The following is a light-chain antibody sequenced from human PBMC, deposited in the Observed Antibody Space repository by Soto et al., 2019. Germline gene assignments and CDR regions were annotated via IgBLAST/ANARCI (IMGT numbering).Light chain of an antibody. J-gene: IGKJ1*01. CDR3: QHYNDLPLT. CDR2: GAY. CDR1: QSVATN. V-gene: IGKV3-15*01. Sequence: EKVMTQSPATLSVSPGERVTLSCRASQSVATNLAWYQQKPGQAPRLLISGAYIRATGIPDRFIGSGSGTEFTLTITSLQSEDFAVYYCQHYNDLPLTFGQGIKVEIK.